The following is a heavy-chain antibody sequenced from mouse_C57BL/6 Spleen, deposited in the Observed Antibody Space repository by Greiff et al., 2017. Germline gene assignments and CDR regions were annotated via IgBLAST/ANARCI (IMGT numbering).Heavy chain of an antibody. J-gene: IGHJ1*03. V-gene: IGHV1-18*01. CDR1: GYTFTDYN. D-gene: IGHD1-1*01. CDR2: INPNNGGT. CDR3: ARFNYGSSYLYWYFDV. Sequence: VQLQQSGPELVKPGASVKIPCKASGYTFTDYNMDWVKQSHGKSLEWIGDINPNNGGTIYNQKFKGKATLTVDKSSSTAYMELRSLTSEDTAVYYCARFNYGSSYLYWYFDVWGTGTTVTVSS.